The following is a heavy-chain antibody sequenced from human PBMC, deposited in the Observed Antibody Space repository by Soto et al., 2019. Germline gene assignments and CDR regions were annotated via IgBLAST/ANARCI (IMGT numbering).Heavy chain of an antibody. CDR2: IHYRGHS. V-gene: IGHV4-59*08. CDR3: ARQKITGLFDY. CDR1: GGSMSDNY. J-gene: IGHJ4*02. D-gene: IGHD2-8*02. Sequence: SETLSLTCSVSGGSMSDNYWSWIRQPPGKGLEWIARIHYRGHSSSNPSLKSRVTISIDTSKNQFSLKVTSVTAADTAVYYCARQKITGLFDYWGQGTLVTVSS.